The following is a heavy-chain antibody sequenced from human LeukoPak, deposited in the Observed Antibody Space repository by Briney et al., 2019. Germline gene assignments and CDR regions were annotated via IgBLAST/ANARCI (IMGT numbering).Heavy chain of an antibody. CDR3: ARRGGDFVLDY. CDR2: IYYSGST. Sequence: PSEGLSLAWTIAVGSMTIYHGSWSRQPPEKGLEWIGHIYYSGSTNYNPSLKTRVTISVDTSKNQLSRKVSSVTAADSAVYYCARRGGDFVLDYWAQGTLVTVYS. J-gene: IGHJ4*02. D-gene: IGHD2-21*02. V-gene: IGHV4-59*08. CDR1: VGSMTIYH.